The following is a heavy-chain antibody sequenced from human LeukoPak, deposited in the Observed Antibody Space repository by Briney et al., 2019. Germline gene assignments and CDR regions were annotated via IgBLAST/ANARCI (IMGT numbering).Heavy chain of an antibody. J-gene: IGHJ6*02. Sequence: GASVTVSCKASGYTFTIYGFSWVRLAPGQGLEWMGVICAYNGNTNYAQKLQGRGTMTTDTSTSTAYMELRSLRSADTAVYYCARDAAPAYYYYGMDVWGQGTTVTVS. D-gene: IGHD2-2*01. CDR3: ARDAAPAYYYYGMDV. V-gene: IGHV1-18*01. CDR1: GYTFTIYG. CDR2: ICAYNGNT.